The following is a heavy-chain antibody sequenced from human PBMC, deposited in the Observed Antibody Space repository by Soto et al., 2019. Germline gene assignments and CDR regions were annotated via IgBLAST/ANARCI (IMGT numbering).Heavy chain of an antibody. V-gene: IGHV3-30-3*01. CDR2: ISYDGSNK. CDR1: GFTFSSYA. J-gene: IGHJ6*02. Sequence: GGSLRLSCAASGFTFSSYAMHCVRQAPGKGLEWLAVISYDGSNKYYADSVKGRFTISRDNSKNTLYLQMNSLRAEDTAVYYCARGRYFLDYYYGMDVWGQGTTVTVSS. CDR3: ARGRYFLDYYYGMDV. D-gene: IGHD1-1*01.